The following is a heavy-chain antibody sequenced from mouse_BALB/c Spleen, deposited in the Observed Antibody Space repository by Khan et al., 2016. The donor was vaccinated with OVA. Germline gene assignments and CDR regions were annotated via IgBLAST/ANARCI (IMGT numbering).Heavy chain of an antibody. Sequence: EVELVESGGGLVQPGGSLKLSCAASGFTFSSYGMSWVRQTPDKRLELVATINSNGGSTYYPDSVKGRFTISRDNAKNTLYLQMSSLKSEDTAMYYCARMARTINWCQGTTLTGSS. J-gene: IGHJ2*01. V-gene: IGHV5-6-3*01. CDR3: ARMARTIN. CDR1: GFTFSSYG. CDR2: INSNGGST.